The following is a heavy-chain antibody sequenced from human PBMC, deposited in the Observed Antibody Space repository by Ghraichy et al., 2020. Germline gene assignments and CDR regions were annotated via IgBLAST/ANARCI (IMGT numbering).Heavy chain of an antibody. Sequence: GGSLRLSCAASGFTLSSYAMSWVRQAPGKGLEWVSAISGSGGGTNYADSVKGRFTISRDSSRNTLYLQMNSLRAEDTAVYYCAKNPAVKSSGWGYGMDVWGQGTTVTVSS. CDR1: GFTLSSYA. V-gene: IGHV3-23*01. D-gene: IGHD6-19*01. J-gene: IGHJ6*02. CDR2: ISGSGGGT. CDR3: AKNPAVKSSGWGYGMDV.